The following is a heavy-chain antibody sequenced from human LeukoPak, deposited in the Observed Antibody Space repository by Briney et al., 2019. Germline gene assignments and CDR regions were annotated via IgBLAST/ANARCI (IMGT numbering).Heavy chain of an antibody. D-gene: IGHD1-26*01. V-gene: IGHV3-7*01. CDR2: IKEDGRKT. CDR1: GFTFSSHR. CDR3: ARDGRGIVGATFFDY. Sequence: GGSLRLSCAASGFTFSSHRMGWVRQCRGKGLEWVANIKEDGRKTDYMDSVKGRFTISRDNAKNSLYLQMNSLRAEDTAVYYCARDGRGIVGATFFDYWGQGTLVTVSS. J-gene: IGHJ4*02.